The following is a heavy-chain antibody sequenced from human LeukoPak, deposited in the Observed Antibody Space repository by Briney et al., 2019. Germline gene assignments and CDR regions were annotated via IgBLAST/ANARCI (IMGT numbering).Heavy chain of an antibody. CDR3: AREDVGGYVFDY. V-gene: IGHV4-30-4*01. D-gene: IGHD5-12*01. CDR2: IYYSGST. J-gene: IGHJ4*02. Sequence: TSETLSLTCTVSGGSISSGDYYWRWIRQPPGRGLEWSAYIYYSGSTYYNPSLKSRVTISVDTSKNQFSLKLSSVTAADTAVYYCAREDVGGYVFDYWGQGTPVTVSS. CDR1: GGSISSGDYY.